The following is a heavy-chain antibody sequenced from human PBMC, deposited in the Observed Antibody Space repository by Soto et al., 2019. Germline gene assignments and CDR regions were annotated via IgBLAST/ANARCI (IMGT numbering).Heavy chain of an antibody. Sequence: GALRLSCAASGFTFSSYGMHWVRQAPGKGLEWVAVISYDGSNKYYADSVKGRFTISRDNSKNTLYLQMNSLRAEDTAVYYCAKDASRDGYNDFDYWGQGTLVTVSS. V-gene: IGHV3-30*18. CDR3: AKDASRDGYNDFDY. CDR2: ISYDGSNK. D-gene: IGHD5-12*01. J-gene: IGHJ4*02. CDR1: GFTFSSYG.